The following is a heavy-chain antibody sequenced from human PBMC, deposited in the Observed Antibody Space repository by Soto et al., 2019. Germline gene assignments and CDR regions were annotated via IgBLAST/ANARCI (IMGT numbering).Heavy chain of an antibody. CDR2: IYYSGST. CDR3: ARGYYGSGSYPARRFDP. Sequence: PSETLSLTCTVSGGSISSYYGSWIRQPPGKGLEWIGYIYYSGSTNYNPSLKSRVTISVDTSKNQFSLKLSSVTAADTAVYYCARGYYGSGSYPARRFDPWGQGTLVTVS. J-gene: IGHJ5*02. V-gene: IGHV4-59*01. CDR1: GGSISSYY. D-gene: IGHD3-10*01.